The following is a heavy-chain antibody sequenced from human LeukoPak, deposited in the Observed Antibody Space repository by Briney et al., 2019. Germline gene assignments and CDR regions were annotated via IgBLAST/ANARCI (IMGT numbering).Heavy chain of an antibody. CDR2: IKSKRDGETT. D-gene: IGHD4-23*01. J-gene: IGHJ4*02. V-gene: IGHV3-15*01. Sequence: GGSLRLSCAGSGFNFQYAWMTWVRQAPGKGLEWVGRIKSKRDGETTDYAALVKSRFSISRDHPKNTVYLQMNSLRTEDTAVYYCTSLVGSPTYWGQGTLVAVSS. CDR3: TSLVGSPTY. CDR1: GFNFQYAW.